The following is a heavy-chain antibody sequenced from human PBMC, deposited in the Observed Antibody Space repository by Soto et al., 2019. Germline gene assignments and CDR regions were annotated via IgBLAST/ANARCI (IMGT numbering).Heavy chain of an antibody. J-gene: IGHJ4*02. CDR3: ARGMTKVTTFDY. V-gene: IGHV4-30-2*01. D-gene: IGHD4-17*01. CDR1: GGSISSGGYS. Sequence: PSETLSLTCAVSGGSISSGGYSCNWIRQPPGKGLEWIGYIYHSGSTYYNPSLKSRVTISVDRSKNQFSLKLSSVTAADTAVYYCARGMTKVTTFDYWGQGTLVTFS. CDR2: IYHSGST.